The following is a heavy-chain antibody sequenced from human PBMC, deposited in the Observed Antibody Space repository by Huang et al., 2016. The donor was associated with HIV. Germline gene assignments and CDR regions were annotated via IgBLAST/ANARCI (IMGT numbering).Heavy chain of an antibody. CDR3: AKDPSSPYGDSYFEQ. Sequence: EVQLLESGGGLVQPGGSLRLSCAASGFTFIDFAMSWVRQAQGKGVEWVSVIRGRGHSTYYADAVKGRFTISRDNSKNTLYLQMNKLRVEDTAVYFCAKDPSSPYGDSYFEQWGQGTLVTVSP. V-gene: IGHV3-23*01. J-gene: IGHJ4*02. CDR1: GFTFIDFA. CDR2: IRGRGHST. D-gene: IGHD4-17*01.